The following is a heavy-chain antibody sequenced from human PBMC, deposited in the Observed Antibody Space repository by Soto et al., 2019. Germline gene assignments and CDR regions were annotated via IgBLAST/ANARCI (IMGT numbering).Heavy chain of an antibody. J-gene: IGHJ5*02. CDR3: ARIPVDTYMINWFDP. V-gene: IGHV4-61*08. CDR2: IYYSGST. D-gene: IGHD5-18*01. Sequence: LSLTCTVSGGSVSSGGYYWSWIRQPPGKGLEWIGYIYYSGSTNYNPSLKSRVSISLDTSKNQFSLRLTSVTAADTAVYYCARIPVDTYMINWFDPWGQGTLVTVSS. CDR1: GGSVSSGGYY.